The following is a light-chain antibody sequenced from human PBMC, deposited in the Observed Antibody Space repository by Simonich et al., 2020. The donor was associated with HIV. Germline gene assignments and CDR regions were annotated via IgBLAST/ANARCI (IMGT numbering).Light chain of an antibody. CDR1: SGSVSTNYY. CDR3: VLYMNNGVI. CDR2: STH. V-gene: IGLV8-61*01. Sequence: QTVMTQEPSFSVSPGGTVTLTCGLRSGSVSTNYYPSWSQQTPGQAPRTLIYSTHIRSSGVPDRFSGSILGNKAALTITGAQADDESDYYCVLYMNNGVIFGGGTKLTVL. J-gene: IGLJ2*01.